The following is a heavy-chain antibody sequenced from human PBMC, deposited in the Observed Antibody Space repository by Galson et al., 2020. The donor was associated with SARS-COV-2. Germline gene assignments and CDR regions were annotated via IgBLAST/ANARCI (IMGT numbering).Heavy chain of an antibody. Sequence: GESLKISCKASGYTFASYDINWVRQATGQGLEWMGWRNPKSGNTGYAQRFQGRVTITMDTSISTAYLELSSLRSEDTAVYYCARASKHYNLVTGYLNYYYYCMDVCGKGTTVTISS. V-gene: IGHV1-8*03. CDR2: RNPKSGNT. CDR3: ARASKHYNLVTGYLNYYYYCMDV. CDR1: GYTFASYD. D-gene: IGHD3-9*01. J-gene: IGHJ6*03.